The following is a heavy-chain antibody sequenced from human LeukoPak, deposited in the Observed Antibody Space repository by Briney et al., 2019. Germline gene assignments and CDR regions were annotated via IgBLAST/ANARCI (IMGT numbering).Heavy chain of an antibody. CDR2: LSNSGNT. CDR3: VRWTAGTTEDS. J-gene: IGHJ4*02. D-gene: IGHD1-1*01. Sequence: SETLSLTCTVSGGSLSSRSHYWGWIRQPPGQGLEWMGSLSNSGNTYYNPSLKSRVTISVDTSKDEFSLKLSSVTAADTAVYYCVRWTAGTTEDSWGQGTLVTVSS. CDR1: GGSLSSRSHY. V-gene: IGHV4-39*01.